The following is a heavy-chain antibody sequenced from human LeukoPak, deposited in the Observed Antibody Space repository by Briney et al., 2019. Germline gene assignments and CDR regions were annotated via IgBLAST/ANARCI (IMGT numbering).Heavy chain of an antibody. D-gene: IGHD3/OR15-3a*01. Sequence: GASVKVSCKASGYTFTGYGVTWVRQAPGQGLEWMGWISNYNGNTDYAQKLQGRVTMTTDTSTSTAYMELRSLKSDDTAVYYCARDWTTTKGYFDYWGQGTLVTVSS. V-gene: IGHV1-18*01. CDR1: GYTFTGYG. CDR3: ARDWTTTKGYFDY. CDR2: ISNYNGNT. J-gene: IGHJ4*02.